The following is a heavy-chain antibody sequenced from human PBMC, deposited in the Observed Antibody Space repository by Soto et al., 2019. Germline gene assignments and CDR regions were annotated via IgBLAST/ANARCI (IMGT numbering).Heavy chain of an antibody. V-gene: IGHV3-23*01. Sequence: GGSMILSCAASGFTFSSYARSWVRQTPGKGLEWVSAISGSGGSTYYADSVKGRFTISRDNSKNTLYLQMNSLRAEDTAVYYCAKVDDIVGATTFFDYWGRGTLVTVSS. CDR1: GFTFSSYA. CDR3: AKVDDIVGATTFFDY. CDR2: ISGSGGST. J-gene: IGHJ4*02. D-gene: IGHD1-26*01.